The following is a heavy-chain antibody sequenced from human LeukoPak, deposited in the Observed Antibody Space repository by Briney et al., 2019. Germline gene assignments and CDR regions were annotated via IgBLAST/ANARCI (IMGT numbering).Heavy chain of an antibody. Sequence: ASVKVSCKGSLYTFTCYYMHWVRQAPGQGLEWMGWINPKSGGRNYAQQFQGRVTMTRDTSISTAYMELSSLRSDDTAVYYCARDSPSDYYDSSGYDYWGQGTLVTVSS. CDR1: LYTFTCYY. CDR3: ARDSPSDYYDSSGYDY. D-gene: IGHD3-22*01. V-gene: IGHV1-2*02. CDR2: INPKSGGR. J-gene: IGHJ4*02.